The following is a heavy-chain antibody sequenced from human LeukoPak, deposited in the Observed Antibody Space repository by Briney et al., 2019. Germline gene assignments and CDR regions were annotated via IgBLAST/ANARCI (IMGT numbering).Heavy chain of an antibody. CDR3: ARDSSGFNY. V-gene: IGHV4-59*12. Sequence: SETLSLTCAVSDGSISRYYWSWIRQPPGKGLEWIGYIYYSGSTSYNPSLKSRVTISVDTSKNQFSLKLRSLTAADTAVYYCARDSSGFNYWGQGTLVTVSS. CDR2: IYYSGST. D-gene: IGHD6-19*01. CDR1: DGSISRYY. J-gene: IGHJ4*02.